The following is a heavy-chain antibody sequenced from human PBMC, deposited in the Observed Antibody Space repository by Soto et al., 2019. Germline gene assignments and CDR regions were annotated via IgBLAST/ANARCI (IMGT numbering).Heavy chain of an antibody. CDR2: ISGSGGST. V-gene: IGHV3-23*01. CDR1: GFTFSSYA. Sequence: EVQLLESGGGLVQPGGSLRLSCAASGFTFSSYAIRWVRQAPVKGLEWVSAISGSGGSTYYADSVKGRFTISRDNSKNTLYLQMNSLRAEDTAVYDCARRGSGSYYDYWGQGTLVTVSS. CDR3: ARRGSGSYYDY. D-gene: IGHD1-26*01. J-gene: IGHJ4*02.